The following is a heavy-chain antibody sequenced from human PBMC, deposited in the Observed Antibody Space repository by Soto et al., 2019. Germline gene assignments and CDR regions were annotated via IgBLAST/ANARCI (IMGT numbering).Heavy chain of an antibody. CDR3: AIDWQQCLVQNAFDI. J-gene: IGHJ3*02. V-gene: IGHV3-30-3*01. Sequence: QVQLVESGGGVVQPGRSLRPSCAASGFTFSSYAMHWVRQAPGKELEWVAVISYDGRNKYYEDSVKCRFTISGDNSKNTRYLQMNSLRAEDTAVYYCAIDWQQCLVQNAFDICCQGTMVTDSS. CDR1: GFTFSSYA. CDR2: ISYDGRNK. D-gene: IGHD6-19*01.